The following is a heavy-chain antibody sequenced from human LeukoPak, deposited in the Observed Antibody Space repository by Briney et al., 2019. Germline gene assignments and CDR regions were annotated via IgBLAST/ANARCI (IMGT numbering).Heavy chain of an antibody. V-gene: IGHV1-8*03. J-gene: IGHJ3*02. Sequence: ASVKVSCKASGYTFTSYDINWVRQATGQGLEWMGWMNPNSGNTGYAQKFQGRVTITRNTSISTAYMELSSLRSEDTAVYYCARGSYYDFWSGYFPTPDAFDIWGQGTMVTVSS. D-gene: IGHD3-3*01. CDR3: ARGSYYDFWSGYFPTPDAFDI. CDR1: GYTFTSYD. CDR2: MNPNSGNT.